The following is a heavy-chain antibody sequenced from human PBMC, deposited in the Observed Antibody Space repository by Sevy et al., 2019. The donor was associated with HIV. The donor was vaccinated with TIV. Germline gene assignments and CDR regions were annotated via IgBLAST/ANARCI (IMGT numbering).Heavy chain of an antibody. CDR2: MWFDGSNT. V-gene: IGHV3-33*01. CDR3: ARDLEFYDYGDYGPAFMPDY. D-gene: IGHD4-17*01. CDR1: GFTFSTYG. Sequence: GGSLRLSCAASGFTFSTYGMHWVRQAPGKGLEWVGVMWFDGSNTYYAHSVKGRFTISRDIAKNTLHLQMNSLRAEDTAVYYCARDLEFYDYGDYGPAFMPDYWGQGTLVTVSS. J-gene: IGHJ4*02.